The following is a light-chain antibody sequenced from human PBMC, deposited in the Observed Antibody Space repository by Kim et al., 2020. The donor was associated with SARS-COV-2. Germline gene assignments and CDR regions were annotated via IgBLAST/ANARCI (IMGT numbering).Light chain of an antibody. CDR2: EVK. CDR3: ISYAGSNRLI. V-gene: IGLV2-8*01. J-gene: IGLJ2*01. Sequence: GQSGTISCTGTSSDVGGYTYVSWHQQHPGKAPNLMIYEVKTRPSGVPDRFSGTKSGNTASLTVSGLQAEDEAQYYCISYAGSNRLIFGGGTQLTVL. CDR1: SSDVGGYTY.